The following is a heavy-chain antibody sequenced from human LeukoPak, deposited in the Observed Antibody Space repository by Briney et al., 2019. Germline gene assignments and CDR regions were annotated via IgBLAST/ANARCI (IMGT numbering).Heavy chain of an antibody. CDR3: ARDSIAYGSGSYLHS. J-gene: IGHJ4*02. V-gene: IGHV3-30*04. D-gene: IGHD3-10*01. Sequence: GRSLRLSCAASGFTFKSYAMHWVRQAPGKALECLAIISYDGNKQHYAESVKGRFTISSDSSRNTLFLQMNSLRAEDTAVYYCARDSIAYGSGSYLHSWGQGTLVTVSS. CDR1: GFTFKSYA. CDR2: ISYDGNKQ.